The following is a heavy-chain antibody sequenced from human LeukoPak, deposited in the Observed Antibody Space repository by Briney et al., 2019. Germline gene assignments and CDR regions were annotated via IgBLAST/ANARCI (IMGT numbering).Heavy chain of an antibody. J-gene: IGHJ5*02. CDR1: GFTFSSYW. V-gene: IGHV3-7*01. Sequence: GGSLRLSCAASGFTFSSYWMSWVRQAPGKWLEWVANIKQDGSEKYYVDSVKGRFTISRDNAKNSLYLQMNSLRAEDTAVYYCARSLAAAGTYWFDPWGQGTLVTVSS. D-gene: IGHD6-13*01. CDR2: IKQDGSEK. CDR3: ARSLAAAGTYWFDP.